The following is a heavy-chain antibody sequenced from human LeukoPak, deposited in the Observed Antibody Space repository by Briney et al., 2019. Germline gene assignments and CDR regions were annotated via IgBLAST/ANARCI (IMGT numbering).Heavy chain of an antibody. CDR1: GFTFSSYG. Sequence: GRSLRLSCAASGFTFSSYGMNWVRQAPGRGLEWVSSISCTSTSIYYADSVKGRFTISRDNAANSLSLQMNGLRAEDTAVYFCARDAYYYGSGSLESYYYYYMDVWGKGTTVTVSS. CDR2: ISCTSTSI. V-gene: IGHV3-21*06. CDR3: ARDAYYYGSGSLESYYYYYMDV. J-gene: IGHJ6*03. D-gene: IGHD3-10*01.